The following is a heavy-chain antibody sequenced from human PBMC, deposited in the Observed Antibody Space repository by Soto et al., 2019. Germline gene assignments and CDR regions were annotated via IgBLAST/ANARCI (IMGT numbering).Heavy chain of an antibody. V-gene: IGHV3-21*01. D-gene: IGHD6-13*01. CDR3: TRDASRDSSARGWFDP. Sequence: GGSLRLGCAASGFTVRRFTMNWVRQAPGKGLEWVSTISSNSAYIYYTDALRGRFTISRDNAKNSLHLQMNSLRAEDTAVYYCTRDASRDSSARGWFDPWGPGTLVTVSS. J-gene: IGHJ5*02. CDR1: GFTVRRFT. CDR2: ISSNSAYI.